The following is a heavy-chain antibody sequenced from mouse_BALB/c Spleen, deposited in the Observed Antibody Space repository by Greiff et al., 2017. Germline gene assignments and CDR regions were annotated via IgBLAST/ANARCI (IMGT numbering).Heavy chain of an antibody. CDR1: GFTFSSYA. V-gene: IGHV5-6-5*01. D-gene: IGHD2-1*01. CDR3: ARGGFRNYYFDY. CDR2: ISSGGST. J-gene: IGHJ2*01. Sequence: EVKLVESGGGLVKPGGSLKLSCAASGFTFSSYAMSWVRQTPEKRLEWVASISSGGSTYYPDSVKGRFTISRDNARNILYLQMSSLRSEDTAMYYCARGGFRNYYFDYWGQGTTLTVSS.